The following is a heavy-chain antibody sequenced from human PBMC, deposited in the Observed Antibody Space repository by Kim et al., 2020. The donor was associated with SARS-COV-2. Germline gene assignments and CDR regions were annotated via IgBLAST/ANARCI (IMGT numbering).Heavy chain of an antibody. Sequence: ASVKVSCKASGYTFTSYGISWVRQAPGQGLEWMGWISAYNGNTNYAQKLQGRVTMTTDTSTSTAYMELRSLRSDDTAVYYCARDGLIVVVPGNYYYYGMDVWSQGTTVTVSS. CDR3: ARDGLIVVVPGNYYYYGMDV. CDR2: ISAYNGNT. CDR1: GYTFTSYG. D-gene: IGHD2-2*01. J-gene: IGHJ6*02. V-gene: IGHV1-18*04.